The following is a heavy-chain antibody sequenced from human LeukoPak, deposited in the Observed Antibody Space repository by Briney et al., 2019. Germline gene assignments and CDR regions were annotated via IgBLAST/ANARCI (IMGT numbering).Heavy chain of an antibody. J-gene: IGHJ4*02. CDR1: GGSFSGYY. Sequence: SETLSLTCAVYGGSFSGYYWSWIRQPPGKGLEWLGEINHGVSTNYNPSRKSRITISVDTSKNQFSLKLSSVTAADTAVYYCARGRKYSSGYRVTELGSGYSDYWGQGTLVTVSS. CDR2: INHGVST. CDR3: ARGRKYSSGYRVTELGSGYSDY. V-gene: IGHV4-34*01. D-gene: IGHD3-9*01.